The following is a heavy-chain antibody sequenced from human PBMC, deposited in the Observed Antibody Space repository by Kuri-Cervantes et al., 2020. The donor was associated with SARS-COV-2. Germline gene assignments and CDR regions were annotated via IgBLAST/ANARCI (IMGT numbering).Heavy chain of an antibody. J-gene: IGHJ3*02. D-gene: IGHD3-10*01. CDR3: ARERESFGVVDAFDI. Sequence: SETLSLTCAVYGGSFSGYYWSWIRQPPGKGLEWIGEINHSGSTNYNPSFKSRVTISVDTSKNQFSLKLTSVTAADTAVYYCARERESFGVVDAFDIWGQGTMVTVSS. CDR2: INHSGST. CDR1: GGSFSGYY. V-gene: IGHV4-34*01.